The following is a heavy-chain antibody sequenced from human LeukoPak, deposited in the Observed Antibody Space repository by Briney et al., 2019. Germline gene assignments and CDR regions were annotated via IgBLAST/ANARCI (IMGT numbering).Heavy chain of an antibody. J-gene: IGHJ3*02. Sequence: SETLSLTCTVSGGSISSYYWSWIRQPAGKGLEWIGRIYTSGGTNYNPSLKSRVTMSVDTSKNQFSLKLSSVTAADTAVYYCARDFLSRPNYYDSSGYYGAFDIWGQGTMVTVSS. V-gene: IGHV4-4*07. CDR1: GGSISSYY. CDR3: ARDFLSRPNYYDSSGYYGAFDI. CDR2: IYTSGGT. D-gene: IGHD3-22*01.